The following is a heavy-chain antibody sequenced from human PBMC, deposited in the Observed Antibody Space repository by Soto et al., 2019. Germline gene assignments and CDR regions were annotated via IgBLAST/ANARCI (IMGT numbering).Heavy chain of an antibody. CDR3: AREAVVEMAPNNFDY. D-gene: IGHD5-12*01. CDR2: TYYRSKWYN. J-gene: IGHJ4*02. V-gene: IGHV6-1*01. Sequence: PSQTLSLTCAIAGDSVSSNSAAWNWIRQSPSRGLEWLGRTYYRSKWYNDYAVSVKSRITINPDTSKNQFSLQLNSVTPEDTAVYYCAREAVVEMAPNNFDYWGQGTLVTVSS. CDR1: GDSVSSNSAA.